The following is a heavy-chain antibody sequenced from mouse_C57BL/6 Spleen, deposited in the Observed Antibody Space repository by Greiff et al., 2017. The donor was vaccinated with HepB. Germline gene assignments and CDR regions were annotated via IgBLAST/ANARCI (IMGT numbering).Heavy chain of an antibody. Sequence: VQLQQSGAELVRPGASVTLSCKASGYTFTDYEMHWVKQTPVHGLEWIGAIDPGTGGTAYNQKFKGKAILTADKSSSTAYMELRSLTSEDSAVYYCTRDYGSSNFDYWGQGTTLTVSS. CDR1: GYTFTDYE. CDR3: TRDYGSSNFDY. J-gene: IGHJ2*01. D-gene: IGHD1-1*01. CDR2: IDPGTGGT. V-gene: IGHV1-15*01.